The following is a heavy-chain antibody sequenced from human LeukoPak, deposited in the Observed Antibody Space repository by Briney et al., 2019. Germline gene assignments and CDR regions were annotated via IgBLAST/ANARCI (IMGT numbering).Heavy chain of an antibody. J-gene: IGHJ4*02. V-gene: IGHV3-7*01. Sequence: GGSLRLSCAASGFTFSSYWMSWVRQAPGKGLEWVANIKQDGSEKYYVDSVKGRFTISRDNAKNSLYLQMNSLRAEDTAVYYCARDYYDSSGYYLHWGQGTLVTVSS. CDR1: GFTFSSYW. CDR3: ARDYYDSSGYYLH. CDR2: IKQDGSEK. D-gene: IGHD3-22*01.